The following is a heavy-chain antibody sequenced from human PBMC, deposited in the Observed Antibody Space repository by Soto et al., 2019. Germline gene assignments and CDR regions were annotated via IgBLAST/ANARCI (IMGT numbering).Heavy chain of an antibody. CDR1: GFTFNSYG. CDR2: ISYDSTKT. D-gene: IGHD2-8*02. V-gene: IGHV3-30*03. CDR3: ARTRRAWSDFHYYSLDV. Sequence: PGGSLRLSCAASGFTFNSYGMHWVRQGPGNGLEWVAFISYDSTKTYYADSVKGRFTISRDNSNSALYVQMNSLTGEDTAVYYCARTRRAWSDFHYYSLDVWGKGTRSPSTQ. J-gene: IGHJ6*04.